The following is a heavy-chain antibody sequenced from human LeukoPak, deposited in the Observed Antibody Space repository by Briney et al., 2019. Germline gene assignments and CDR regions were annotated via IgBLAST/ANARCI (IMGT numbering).Heavy chain of an antibody. CDR1: GYSFTSYW. CDR3: ARLQYYYDSSGYLDY. J-gene: IGHJ4*02. D-gene: IGHD3-22*01. V-gene: IGHV5-51*01. CDR2: IYPGDSDT. Sequence: PGESLQISCKGSGYSFTSYWIGWVRQMPGKGLEWMGIIYPGDSDTRYSPSFQGQVTISADKSVSTAYLQWSSLKASDTAMYYCARLQYYYDSSGYLDYWGQGTLVTVSS.